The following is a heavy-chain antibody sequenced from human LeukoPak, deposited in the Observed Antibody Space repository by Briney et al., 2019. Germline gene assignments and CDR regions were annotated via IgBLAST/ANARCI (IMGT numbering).Heavy chain of an antibody. CDR3: ARRGVHSLGV. D-gene: IGHD1-1*01. J-gene: IGHJ4*02. Sequence: SETLSLTCAVYGGSFSGYDWSWIRQPPGKGLEWIGEINHSGSTNYNPSLKSRVTISVDTSKNQFSLKLSSVTAADTAVYYCARRGVHSLGVWGQGTLVTVSS. CDR1: GGSFSGYD. CDR2: INHSGST. V-gene: IGHV4-34*01.